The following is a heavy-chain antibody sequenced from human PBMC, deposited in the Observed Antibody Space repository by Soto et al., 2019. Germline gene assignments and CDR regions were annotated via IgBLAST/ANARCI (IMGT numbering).Heavy chain of an antibody. V-gene: IGHV3-21*01. CDR3: ARDRFDARKGDFDI. D-gene: IGHD3-16*01. Sequence: EVQLVESGGGLVKPGGSLRLSCAASGFTFSSYSMNWVRQAPGKGLEWVSSISSSSSYIYYADSVKGRFTISRDNAKNSLYLQMNSLRAEDTAVYYCARDRFDARKGDFDIWGQGTMVTVSS. J-gene: IGHJ3*02. CDR2: ISSSSSYI. CDR1: GFTFSSYS.